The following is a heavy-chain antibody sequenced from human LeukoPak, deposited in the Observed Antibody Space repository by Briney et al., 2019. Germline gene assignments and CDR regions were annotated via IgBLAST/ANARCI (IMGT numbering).Heavy chain of an antibody. V-gene: IGHV3-7*03. J-gene: IGHJ4*02. D-gene: IGHD5-24*01. CDR2: IKQDGSEK. CDR3: AKEGRSLQTY. Sequence: GGSLRLSCEASGFTFENYVMSWVRQAPGKGLEWVANIKQDGSEKYYVDSVKGRFTISRDNAKNSLYLQMNSLRVEDTAVYYCAKEGRSLQTYWGQGTLVTVSS. CDR1: GFTFENYV.